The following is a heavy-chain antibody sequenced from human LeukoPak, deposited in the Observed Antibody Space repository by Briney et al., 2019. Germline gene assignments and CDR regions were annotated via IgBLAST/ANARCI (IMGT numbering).Heavy chain of an antibody. CDR1: GFTFSTYS. Sequence: PPGGSLRLSCAASGFTFSTYSMNWVRQAPGKGLEWVSAISGSGGSTYYADSVKGRFTISRDNSKNTLYLQMNSLRAEDTAVYYCAKGEYGAAVDYYYYGMDVWGQGTTVTVSS. CDR2: ISGSGGST. CDR3: AKGEYGAAVDYYYYGMDV. V-gene: IGHV3-23*01. J-gene: IGHJ6*02. D-gene: IGHD6-13*01.